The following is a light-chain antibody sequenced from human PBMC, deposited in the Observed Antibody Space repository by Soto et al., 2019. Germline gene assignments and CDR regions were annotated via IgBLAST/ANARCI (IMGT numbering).Light chain of an antibody. CDR3: QQYNNWPT. J-gene: IGKJ5*01. CDR1: QSVSSY. CDR2: DAS. Sequence: KELRQDADTLGFSAGVKSTVACRASQSVSSYLAWYQQKPGQAPRLLIYDASTRATGIPARFSGRGFGTEFTLPTNSLQPEEFAVYYCQQYNNWPTYGPGTKLEIK. V-gene: IGKV3D-15*01.